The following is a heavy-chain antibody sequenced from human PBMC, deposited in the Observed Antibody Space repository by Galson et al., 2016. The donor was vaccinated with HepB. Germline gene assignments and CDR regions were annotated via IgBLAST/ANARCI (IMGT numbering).Heavy chain of an antibody. J-gene: IGHJ4*02. D-gene: IGHD5-18*01. CDR2: IKSKTDGGTT. CDR1: GFTFSNSW. CDR3: ITDSAMAFDH. Sequence: SLRLSCAASGFTFSNSWMSWVRQTPGKGLEWVGRIKSKTDGGTTDYAAFVKGRFTISRDDSRNTLYLQMNSLKTEDTAVYYCITDSAMAFDHWGQGTQVTDSS. V-gene: IGHV3-15*01.